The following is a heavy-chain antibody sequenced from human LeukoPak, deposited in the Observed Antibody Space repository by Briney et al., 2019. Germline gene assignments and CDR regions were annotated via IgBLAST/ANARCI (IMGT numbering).Heavy chain of an antibody. J-gene: IGHJ4*02. D-gene: IGHD3-16*01. CDR3: ARQTYDYVWGSYNFDY. V-gene: IGHV4-4*02. CDR1: GASISSSNW. Sequence: PSGTLSLTCAVSGASISSSNWWSWVRQPPGKGLEWIGYIYYSGSTNYNPSLKSRVTISVDTSKNQFSLKLSSVTAADTAVYYCARQTYDYVWGSYNFDYWGQGTLVTVSS. CDR2: IYYSGST.